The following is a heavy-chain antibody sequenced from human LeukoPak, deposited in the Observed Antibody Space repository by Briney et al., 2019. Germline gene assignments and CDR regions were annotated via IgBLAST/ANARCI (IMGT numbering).Heavy chain of an antibody. CDR1: GFTFSDYY. Sequence: GGSLRLSCAASGFTFSDYYMSWIRQAPGKGLEWVSAISGSGGSTYYADSVKGRFTISRDNSKNTLYLQMNSLRAEDTAVYYCAKGPGAAPPGYWGQGTLVTVSS. V-gene: IGHV3-23*01. J-gene: IGHJ4*02. D-gene: IGHD6-19*01. CDR2: ISGSGGST. CDR3: AKGPGAAPPGY.